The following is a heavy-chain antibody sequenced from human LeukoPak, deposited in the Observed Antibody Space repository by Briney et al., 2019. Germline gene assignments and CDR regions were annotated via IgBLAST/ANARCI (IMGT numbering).Heavy chain of an antibody. V-gene: IGHV4-39*07. CDR1: GVSISSGDYY. Sequence: SETLSLTCTVSGVSISSGDYYWSWIPQPPGQGLEWIGEIDHSGSTNYNPSLKSRVTISVDTSKNQFSLKLSSVTAADTAVYYCARGPFGSVPYYYYGLDVWGQGTTVTVSS. D-gene: IGHD3-10*01. J-gene: IGHJ6*02. CDR3: ARGPFGSVPYYYYGLDV. CDR2: IDHSGST.